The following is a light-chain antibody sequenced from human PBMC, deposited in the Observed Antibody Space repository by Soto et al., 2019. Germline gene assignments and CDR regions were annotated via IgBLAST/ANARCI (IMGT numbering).Light chain of an antibody. V-gene: IGKV3-20*01. J-gene: IGKJ1*01. CDR2: RGS. CDR1: QNIRGNE. Sequence: VLTQSPGTLSLSPGERTTLSCRASQNIRGNELAWYQQKPGQPPRLLIYRGSSRAPGIPDRFSGRGSGTEFTLPISRLEPEDFAVYYCQDYGTSAPWTFGQGTRGEIK. CDR3: QDYGTSAPWT.